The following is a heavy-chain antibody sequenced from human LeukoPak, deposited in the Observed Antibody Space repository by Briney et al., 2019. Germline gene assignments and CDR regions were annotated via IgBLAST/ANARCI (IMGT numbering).Heavy chain of an antibody. CDR2: MRGSEE. V-gene: IGHV3-7*01. CDR1: GFTFSRYW. Sequence: GGPLRLSCAASGFTFSRYWMSWVREAPGKGLEWVAKMRGSEEYYVDSVQGRFTISRDNAKNSVYLQMNSLRVDDTAVYYCTRWARYCSECSCYSWFDPWGQGTLVTVSS. J-gene: IGHJ5*02. D-gene: IGHD2-15*01. CDR3: TRWARYCSECSCYSWFDP.